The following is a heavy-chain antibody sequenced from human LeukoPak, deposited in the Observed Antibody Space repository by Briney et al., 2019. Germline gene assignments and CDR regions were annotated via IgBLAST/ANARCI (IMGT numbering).Heavy chain of an antibody. CDR1: AFTLSSYE. J-gene: IGHJ4*02. Sequence: GGSLRLSCAASAFTLSSYEMNWVRQAPGKGLEWVSYISSSGSTIYYADSVKGRFTISRDNATHSPYLQMSSLIAEDTAVYYGATYSRAHHKTIDDWGQGTLVTVSS. V-gene: IGHV3-48*03. CDR3: ATYSRAHHKTIDD. CDR2: ISSSGSTI. D-gene: IGHD1-26*01.